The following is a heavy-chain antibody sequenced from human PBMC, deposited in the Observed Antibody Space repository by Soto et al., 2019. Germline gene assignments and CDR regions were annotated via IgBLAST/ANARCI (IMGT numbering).Heavy chain of an antibody. D-gene: IGHD5-12*01. V-gene: IGHV1-8*01. J-gene: IGHJ6*02. CDR2: MNPNSGNT. CDR3: AREISEYSGYDLDYYYYGMDV. Sequence: QVQRVQSGAEVKKPGASVKVSCKASGYTFTSYDINWVRQATGQGLEWMGWMNPNSGNTGYAQKFQGRVTMTRNTSISTAYMELSSRRSEDTAVYYCAREISEYSGYDLDYYYYGMDVWGQGTTVTVSS. CDR1: GYTFTSYD.